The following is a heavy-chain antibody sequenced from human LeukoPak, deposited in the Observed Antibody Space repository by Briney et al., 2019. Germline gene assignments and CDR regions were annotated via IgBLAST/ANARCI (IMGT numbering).Heavy chain of an antibody. CDR2: IYYSGSP. V-gene: IGHV4-39*01. CDR3: ARLGRSEGATID. Sequence: PSETLSLTCTVSGGSISSSSYYWGWIRQPPGKGLEWIGSIYYSGSPYYNPSLKSRVTISVDTSKNQFSLKLGSVTAADTAVYYCARLGRSEGATIDWGQGTLVTVSS. J-gene: IGHJ4*02. CDR1: GGSISSSSYY. D-gene: IGHD1-26*01.